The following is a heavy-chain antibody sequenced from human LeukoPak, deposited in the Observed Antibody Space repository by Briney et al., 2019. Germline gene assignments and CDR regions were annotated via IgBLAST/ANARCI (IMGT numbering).Heavy chain of an antibody. J-gene: IGHJ5*02. Sequence: GGSLRLYCAAAGFSFSDHAIHWVRQAPGKGLEWVAVISSDGSNKYYADSVKGRFTVSRDNPRNTLYLQMKNLRVEDAAVYFCVRDRIDGGNYPNWFDLWGQGTLVTVS. D-gene: IGHD4/OR15-4a*01. CDR1: GFSFSDHA. CDR3: VRDRIDGGNYPNWFDL. CDR2: ISSDGSNK. V-gene: IGHV3-30-3*01.